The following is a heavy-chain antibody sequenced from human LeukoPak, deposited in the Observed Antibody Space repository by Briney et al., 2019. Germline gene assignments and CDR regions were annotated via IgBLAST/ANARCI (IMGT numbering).Heavy chain of an antibody. D-gene: IGHD1-26*01. CDR1: GFTFGDYA. J-gene: IGHJ4*02. Sequence: GGSLRLSCTASGFTFGDYAMSWFRQAPGKGLEWVGFIRSKAYGGTTGYAASVKGRFTISRDDSKSIAYLQMNSLKTEDTAVYYCTRGTLWSGSYRIDYWGQGTLVTVSS. V-gene: IGHV3-49*03. CDR3: TRGTLWSGSYRIDY. CDR2: IRSKAYGGTT.